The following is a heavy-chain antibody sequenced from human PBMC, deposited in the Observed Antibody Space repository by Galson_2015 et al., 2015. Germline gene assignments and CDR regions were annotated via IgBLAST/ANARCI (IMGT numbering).Heavy chain of an antibody. J-gene: IGHJ4*02. D-gene: IGHD2-2*01. CDR3: ARVPLYYFDY. V-gene: IGHV3-53*01. Sequence: SLRLSCAASGLTVSDTYMSWVRQSPGRGLEWVSILYRDGTSYYADSVKGRFTTSRDNSENTLYLQKNSLRAEDTAVYYCARVPLYYFDYWGQGTLVIVSS. CDR2: LYRDGTS. CDR1: GLTVSDTY.